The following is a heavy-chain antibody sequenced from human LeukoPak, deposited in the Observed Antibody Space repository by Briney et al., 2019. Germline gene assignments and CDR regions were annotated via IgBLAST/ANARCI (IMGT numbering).Heavy chain of an antibody. CDR2: ISSSGSTI. J-gene: IGHJ4*02. CDR1: GFTFSSYE. D-gene: IGHD3-10*01. V-gene: IGHV3-48*03. Sequence: PGGSLRLSCAASGFTFSSYEMNWVRQAPGKGLEWVSYISSSGSTIYYVDSVKGRFTISRDNAKNSLYLQMNSLRAEDTAVYYCARYSNYYGSGSYFDYWGQGTLVTVSS. CDR3: ARYSNYYGSGSYFDY.